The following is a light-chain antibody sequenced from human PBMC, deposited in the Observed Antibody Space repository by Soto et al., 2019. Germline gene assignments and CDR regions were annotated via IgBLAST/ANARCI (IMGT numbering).Light chain of an antibody. CDR2: RNN. V-gene: IGLV1-47*01. J-gene: IGLJ3*02. Sequence: QLVLTQPPSASGTPGQRVTISCSGSSSNIGSKYVYWYQQLPGTAPKLLTYRNNQRPSGVPDRFSGSKSGTSASLAISGLRSEDEADYYCVAWDDSLSGRVFGGGTKLTVL. CDR1: SSNIGSKY. CDR3: VAWDDSLSGRV.